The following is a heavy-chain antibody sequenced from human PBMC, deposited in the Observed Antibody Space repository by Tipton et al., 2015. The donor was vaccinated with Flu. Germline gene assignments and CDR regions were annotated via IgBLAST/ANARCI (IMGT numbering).Heavy chain of an antibody. CDR2: IRSKAYGGTT. J-gene: IGHJ4*02. V-gene: IGHV3-49*04. Sequence: VQLVQSGGGLVQPGRSLRLSCTASGFTFGDYAMSWVRQAPGKGLEWVGFIRSKAYGGTTEYAASVKGRFTISRDDSKSIAYLQMNSLKSGDTAVYYCTRDSYFNIGGYYEDYWDQGTLVTVSS. CDR1: GFTFGDYA. CDR3: TRDSYFNIGGYYEDY. D-gene: IGHD3-3*01.